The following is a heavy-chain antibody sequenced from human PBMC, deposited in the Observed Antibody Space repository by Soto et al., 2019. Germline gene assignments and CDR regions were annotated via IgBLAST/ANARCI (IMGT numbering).Heavy chain of an antibody. CDR3: AISYSSSWNDY. CDR2: IYPGDSDT. V-gene: IGHV5-51*01. J-gene: IGHJ4*02. D-gene: IGHD6-13*01. Sequence: GVSLKVSRKGAGENCISYWVGWVRQMPGKGLEWMGIIYPGDSDTRYSPSFQGQVTISADKSISTAYLQWSSLKASDTAMYYCAISYSSSWNDYWGQGTLVTVS. CDR1: GENCISYW.